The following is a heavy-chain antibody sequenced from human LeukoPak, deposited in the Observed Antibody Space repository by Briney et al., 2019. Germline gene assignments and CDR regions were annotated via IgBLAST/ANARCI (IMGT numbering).Heavy chain of an antibody. CDR1: GFTFRSYG. CDR3: AKRVRGVISPYYYYGMDV. Sequence: GGSLRLSCAASGFTFRSYGMHWVRQAPGKGLEWVAVIWFDGSNKYYTDSVKGRFTISRDNSKNTLYLQMNSLRAEDTAVYYCAKRVRGVISPYYYYGMDVWGKGTTVTVSS. J-gene: IGHJ6*04. D-gene: IGHD3-10*01. CDR2: IWFDGSNK. V-gene: IGHV3-33*06.